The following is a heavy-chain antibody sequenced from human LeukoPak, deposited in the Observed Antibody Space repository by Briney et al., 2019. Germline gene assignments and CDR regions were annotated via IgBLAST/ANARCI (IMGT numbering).Heavy chain of an antibody. V-gene: IGHV3-33*01. CDR1: GFTFSSYG. CDR3: ARDFSGYDILTGYPNYYYYGMDV. Sequence: GRSLRLSCAASGFTFSSYGMHWVRQAPGKGLEWVAVIWYDGSNKYYADSVKGRFTISRDNSKNTLYLQMNSLRAEDTAVYYCARDFSGYDILTGYPNYYYYGMDVWAKGPRSPSPQ. CDR2: IWYDGSNK. J-gene: IGHJ6*04. D-gene: IGHD3-9*01.